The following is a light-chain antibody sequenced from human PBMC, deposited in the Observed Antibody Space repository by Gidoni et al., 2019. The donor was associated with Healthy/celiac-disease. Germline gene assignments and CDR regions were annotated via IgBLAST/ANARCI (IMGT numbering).Light chain of an antibody. Sequence: IVMTQSLDSLAVSLGERATINCKSSQSVLYSSNNKNYLAWYQQKPGQPPKLLIYWASTRESGVPDRFSGSGSGTDFTLTISSLQAEDVAVYYCQQYYSTLRTFGPGTKVDIK. CDR2: WAS. V-gene: IGKV4-1*01. CDR1: QSVLYSSNNKNY. CDR3: QQYYSTLRT. J-gene: IGKJ3*01.